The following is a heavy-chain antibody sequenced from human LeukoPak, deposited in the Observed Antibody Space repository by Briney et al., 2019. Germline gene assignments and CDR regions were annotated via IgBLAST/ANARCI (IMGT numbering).Heavy chain of an antibody. Sequence: PSETLSLTCAVYGGSFSGYYWSWIRQPPGKGLEWIGEINHSGSTNYSPSLKSRVTISVDTSKNQFSLKLSSVTAADTAVYYCARGLYSSSWYPDYWGQGTLVTVSS. J-gene: IGHJ4*02. V-gene: IGHV4-34*01. D-gene: IGHD6-13*01. CDR3: ARGLYSSSWYPDY. CDR2: INHSGST. CDR1: GGSFSGYY.